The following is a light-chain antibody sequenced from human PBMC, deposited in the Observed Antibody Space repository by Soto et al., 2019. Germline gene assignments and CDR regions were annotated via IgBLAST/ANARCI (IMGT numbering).Light chain of an antibody. V-gene: IGLV2-14*01. CDR1: SSDVGGYNY. CDR3: SSYTSSSTSL. J-gene: IGLJ2*01. CDR2: DVS. Sequence: QSALTQPASGSGSPGQSITISCTGTSSDVGGYNYVSWYQQHPGKAPKLMIYDVSNRPSGVSNRFSGSKSGNTASLSISGLQAEDEADYYCSSYTSSSTSLCGGGTKVTVL.